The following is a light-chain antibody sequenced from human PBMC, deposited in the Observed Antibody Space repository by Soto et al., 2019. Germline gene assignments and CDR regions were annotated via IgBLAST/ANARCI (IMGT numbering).Light chain of an antibody. CDR2: AAS. J-gene: IGKJ1*01. Sequence: EVVLTQSPGTLSLSPEERASLSCRASQSVSNSFLAWYQQKAGQSPRLLIYAASARAIGIPDRFSGSESGTDFTLTISRLEPEDFAVYYCQQYGHSPRTFGQGTKVDIK. V-gene: IGKV3-20*01. CDR1: QSVSNSF. CDR3: QQYGHSPRT.